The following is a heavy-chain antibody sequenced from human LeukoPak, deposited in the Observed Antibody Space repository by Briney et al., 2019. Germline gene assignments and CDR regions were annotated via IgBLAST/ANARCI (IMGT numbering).Heavy chain of an antibody. CDR3: ARGRYYYDSSGSYYDYWFDS. V-gene: IGHV4-61*08. CDR2: ISYGGTT. J-gene: IGHJ5*01. D-gene: IGHD3-22*01. Sequence: SETLSLTCTVSGGSISSGDYYWTWIRQHPGKGLEWIGYISYGGTTNYNPSLKSRVTISVDTSKNQFSLKLTSVTAADTAVYYCARGRYYYDSSGSYYDYWFDSWGQGTLVTVSS. CDR1: GGSISSGDYY.